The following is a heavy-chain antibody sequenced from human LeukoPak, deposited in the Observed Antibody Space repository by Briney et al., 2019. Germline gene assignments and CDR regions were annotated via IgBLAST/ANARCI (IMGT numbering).Heavy chain of an antibody. CDR2: ISGSGGST. V-gene: IGHV3-23*01. D-gene: IGHD3-22*01. Sequence: GGSLRLSCAASGFTFSSYAMSWVRQAPGKGLEWVSAISGSGGSTYYADSVKGRFTISRDNSKNTLYLQMNSLRAEDTAVYYCAKPYDSSGYWDYFDYWGQGTLVTVSS. J-gene: IGHJ4*02. CDR3: AKPYDSSGYWDYFDY. CDR1: GFTFSSYA.